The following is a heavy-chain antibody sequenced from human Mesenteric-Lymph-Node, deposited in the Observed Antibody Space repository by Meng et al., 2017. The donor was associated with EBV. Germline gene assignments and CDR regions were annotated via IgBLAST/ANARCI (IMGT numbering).Heavy chain of an antibody. CDR1: GFTFSSYW. J-gene: IGHJ4*02. CDR2: INTYGSRT. V-gene: IGHV3-74*02. Sequence: VHLVESGGGLVKPGGSLRLSCAASGFTFSSYWMHWVRQAPGKGLVWVSHINTYGSRTDYADSVKGRFTISRDNAKNTLSLQMNSLRAEDTAVYYCTSDLGGATDFWGQGTLVTVSS. CDR3: TSDLGGATDF. D-gene: IGHD1-26*01.